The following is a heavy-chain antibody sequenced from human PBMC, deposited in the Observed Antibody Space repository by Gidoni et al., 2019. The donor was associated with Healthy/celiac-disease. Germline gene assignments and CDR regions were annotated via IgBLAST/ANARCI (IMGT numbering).Heavy chain of an antibody. CDR2: TDYMSKWYN. CDR3: ARGDPWLVWDGEYFQH. CDR1: GESVSSNSAA. Sequence: QVQLQQSGQGLGKPSQTLSPTSAIAGESVSSNSAAWNWIRQSPSRGLQWLGRTDYMSKWYNDYAVSVTSRLTIHPATSNSPFSLLLNSVTPEHTAVYSCARGDPWLVWDGEYFQHWGQGTLVTVSS. J-gene: IGHJ1*01. D-gene: IGHD6-19*01. V-gene: IGHV6-1*01.